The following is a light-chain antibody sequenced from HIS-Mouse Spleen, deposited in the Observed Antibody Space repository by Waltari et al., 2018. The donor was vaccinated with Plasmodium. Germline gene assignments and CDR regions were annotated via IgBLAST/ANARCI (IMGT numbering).Light chain of an antibody. J-gene: IGLJ3*02. CDR2: EDS. CDR1: ALPKTY. V-gene: IGLV3-10*01. Sequence: SSELTQPPSVSVSPGQTARITCSGAALPKTYASWYQQKSGQAPVLVIYEDSKRPSGIPERFSGSSSGTMATLTISGAQVEDEADYYCYSTDSSGNHRVFGGGTKLTVL. CDR3: YSTDSSGNHRV.